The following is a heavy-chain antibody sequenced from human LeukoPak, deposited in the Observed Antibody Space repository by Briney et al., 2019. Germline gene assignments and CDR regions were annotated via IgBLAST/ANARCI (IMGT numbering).Heavy chain of an antibody. CDR2: IYYTGST. D-gene: IGHD3-22*01. V-gene: IGHV4-59*01. Sequence: QVQLKESGPGLVKPSETLSLTCTVSGGSISTYYWSWIRQPPGTGLEWIGYIYYTGSTNYNPSLKSRVTISVDTSKNQFSLKLSSVTAADTAVYYCARALYYYDSSGYDWGQGTLVTVSS. J-gene: IGHJ4*02. CDR1: GGSISTYY. CDR3: ARALYYYDSSGYD.